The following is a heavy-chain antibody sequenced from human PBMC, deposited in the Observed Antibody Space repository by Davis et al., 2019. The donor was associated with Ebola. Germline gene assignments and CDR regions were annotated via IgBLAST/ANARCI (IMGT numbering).Heavy chain of an antibody. CDR1: GGSVSSGSYY. J-gene: IGHJ4*02. V-gene: IGHV4-61*01. D-gene: IGHD1-1*01. CDR2: IYYTGRA. CDR3: ARMSDWNPDY. Sequence: SETLSLTCTVSGGSVSSGSYYWSWIRQPPGKGLEWIGYIYYTGRANYSPSLHSRAMISVDTSRDQFSLRLTSVTAADTAVYYCARMSDWNPDYWGQGALVTVSA.